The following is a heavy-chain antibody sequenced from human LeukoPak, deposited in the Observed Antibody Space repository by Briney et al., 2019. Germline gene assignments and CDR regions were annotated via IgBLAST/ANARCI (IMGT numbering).Heavy chain of an antibody. CDR2: IYPGDSDT. V-gene: IGHV5-51*01. CDR3: ARLPPYYYDSSGYWGYFDY. D-gene: IGHD3-22*01. Sequence: GGSLKISCKGSGYSFTSYWIGWVRQMPGKGLEWMGIIYPGDSDTRYSPSFQGQVTISADKSISTAYLQWSSLKASDTAMYYCARLPPYYYDSSGYWGYFDYWGQGTLVTVSS. J-gene: IGHJ4*02. CDR1: GYSFTSYW.